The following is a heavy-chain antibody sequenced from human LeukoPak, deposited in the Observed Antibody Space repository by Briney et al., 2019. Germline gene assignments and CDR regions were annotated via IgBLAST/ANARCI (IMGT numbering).Heavy chain of an antibody. CDR1: GYMVSDYY. J-gene: IGHJ4*02. D-gene: IGHD1-1*01. Sequence: GASVTVSCKTSGYMVSDYYMHWVRQAPGQGLEWMGWLRGDTGDTNSPQKFKGRVTMTRDTATNTAYMQLSRLTYDDTAIYFCASVRYNACDYWGQGTLVTVPS. CDR2: LRGDTGDT. V-gene: IGHV1-2*02. CDR3: ASVRYNACDY.